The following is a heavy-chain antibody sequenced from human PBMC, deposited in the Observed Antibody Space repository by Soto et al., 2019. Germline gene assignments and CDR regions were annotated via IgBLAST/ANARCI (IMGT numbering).Heavy chain of an antibody. J-gene: IGHJ4*02. Sequence: GESLKISCAASGFTFSSYWMSWVRQAPGKGLEWVANIKQDGSEKYYVDSVKGRFTISRDNAKNSLYLQMNSLRAEDTAVYYCAREGGYSSSWHNARAFDYWGQGTLVTVSS. CDR3: AREGGYSSSWHNARAFDY. CDR2: IKQDGSEK. V-gene: IGHV3-7*01. D-gene: IGHD6-13*01. CDR1: GFTFSSYW.